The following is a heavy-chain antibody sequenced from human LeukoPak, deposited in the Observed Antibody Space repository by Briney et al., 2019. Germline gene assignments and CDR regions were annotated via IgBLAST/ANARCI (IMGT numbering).Heavy chain of an antibody. D-gene: IGHD4-11*01. J-gene: IGHJ4*02. CDR2: ISRSSSTI. CDR1: GFTFSRYS. V-gene: IGHV3-48*01. CDR3: ARSDGDYIFDY. Sequence: GGSLRLSCAASGFTFSRYSMNWVRQAPGKGLEWVSYISRSSSTIHYADSVKGRFTISRDNSKNTLYLHMNSLRAEDTAVYYCARSDGDYIFDYWGQGTLVTVSS.